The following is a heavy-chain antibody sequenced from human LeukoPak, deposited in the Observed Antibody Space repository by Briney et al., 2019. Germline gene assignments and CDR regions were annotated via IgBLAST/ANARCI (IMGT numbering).Heavy chain of an antibody. D-gene: IGHD6-13*01. CDR1: GFTFSSYW. J-gene: IGHJ4*02. Sequence: GGSLRLSCAASGFTFSSYWMSWVRQAPGKGLEWVANIKQDGSEKYYVDSVKGRFTISRDNAKNSLYLQMNSLRAEDTAVYYCARGGGAAATHLLDYWGQGTLVTFSS. CDR2: IKQDGSEK. V-gene: IGHV3-7*01. CDR3: ARGGGAAATHLLDY.